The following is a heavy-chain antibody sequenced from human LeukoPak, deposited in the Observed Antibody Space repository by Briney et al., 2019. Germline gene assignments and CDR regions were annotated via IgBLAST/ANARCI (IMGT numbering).Heavy chain of an antibody. J-gene: IGHJ4*02. CDR1: GFSFSTSW. D-gene: IGHD6-19*01. V-gene: IGHV3-7*01. CDR3: ARLSTSVAGGDH. Sequence: GGSLRLSCTASGFSFSTSWMSWVRQTPGKGLGWVDNIKKDGSEEYYVDSVKTRFPISRENAKNSLYLQLNSLIVEDTAVYYCARLSTSVAGGDHWGQGTLVTVSS. CDR2: IKKDGSEE.